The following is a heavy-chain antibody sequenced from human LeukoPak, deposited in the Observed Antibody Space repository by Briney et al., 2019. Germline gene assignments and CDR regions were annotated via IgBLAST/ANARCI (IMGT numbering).Heavy chain of an antibody. CDR3: ARGARRITIFGVPIGDWFDP. D-gene: IGHD3-3*01. Sequence: ASVKVSCKASGYTFTSYGISWVRQGPGQGLEWMGCISAYNGNTNYAQKLEGRVTMTTDTSTSTAYMELRSLRSDDTAVYYCARGARRITIFGVPIGDWFDPWGQGTLVTVSS. CDR1: GYTFTSYG. J-gene: IGHJ5*02. CDR2: ISAYNGNT. V-gene: IGHV1-18*01.